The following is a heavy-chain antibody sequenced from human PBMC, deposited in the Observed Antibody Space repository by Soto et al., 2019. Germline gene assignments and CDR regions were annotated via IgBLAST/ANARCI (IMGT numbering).Heavy chain of an antibody. CDR1: GFTFSSYS. J-gene: IGHJ3*02. V-gene: IGHV3-21*01. Sequence: PGGSLRLSCAASGFTFSSYSMNWVRQAPGKGLEWVSSISSSSSYIYYADSVKGRFTISRDNAKNSLYLQMNSLRAEDTAVYYCARDLSHVQGGILRGCDYIWGSYAFDIWGQGTMVTVSS. CDR2: ISSSSSYI. CDR3: ARDLSHVQGGILRGCDYIWGSYAFDI. D-gene: IGHD3-16*01.